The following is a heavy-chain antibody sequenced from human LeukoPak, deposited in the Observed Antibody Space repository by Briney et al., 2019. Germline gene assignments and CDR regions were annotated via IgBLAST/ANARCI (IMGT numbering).Heavy chain of an antibody. V-gene: IGHV4-34*01. CDR2: INHSGST. D-gene: IGHD3-3*01. CDR1: GGSFSGYY. Sequence: PSETLSLTCAVYGGSFSGYYWSWIRQPPGKGPEWIGEINHSGSTNYNPSLKSRVTISVDTSKNQFSLKLSSVTAADTAVYYCARVFWSGYSYFDYWGQGTLVTVSS. J-gene: IGHJ4*02. CDR3: ARVFWSGYSYFDY.